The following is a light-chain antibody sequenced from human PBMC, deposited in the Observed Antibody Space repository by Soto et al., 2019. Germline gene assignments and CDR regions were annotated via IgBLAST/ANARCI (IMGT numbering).Light chain of an antibody. Sequence: QSALTQPASVSGSPGQWITISCTGSSSDVGGYNYVSWYQQHPGKAPKLMIYEVSNRPSGISNRFSGSKSGNTASLTISGLQAEDEADYYCCSFALRSTLIFGGGTKLTVL. CDR2: EVS. V-gene: IGLV2-14*01. J-gene: IGLJ2*01. CDR1: SSDVGGYNY. CDR3: CSFALRSTLI.